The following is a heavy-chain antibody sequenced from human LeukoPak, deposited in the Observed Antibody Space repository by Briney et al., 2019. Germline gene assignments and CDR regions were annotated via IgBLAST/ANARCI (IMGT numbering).Heavy chain of an antibody. V-gene: IGHV3-7*04. J-gene: IGHJ4*02. Sequence: PGGSLRLSCAASGFTFSSYWMSWVRQAPGKGLEWVANIKQDGSEKYYVDSVKGRFTISRDNAKNSLYLQMNSLRAEDTAVYYCARGYCTNGVCYPYFDYWGQGTLVTVSS. CDR3: ARGYCTNGVCYPYFDY. CDR1: GFTFSSYW. CDR2: IKQDGSEK. D-gene: IGHD2-8*01.